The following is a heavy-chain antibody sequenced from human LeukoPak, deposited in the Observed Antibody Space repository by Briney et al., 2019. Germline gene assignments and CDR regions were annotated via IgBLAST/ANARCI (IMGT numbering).Heavy chain of an antibody. V-gene: IGHV3-7*03. CDR2: MRQDGSEK. Sequence: GGSLRLSCAASGFTFRNYWMSWVRQAPGSGLEWVAHMRQDGSEKNYVDSVKGRFTISRDNAKNSLCLQMNSLRFEDTALYYCVWEAYWGQGTLVTVTS. J-gene: IGHJ4*02. CDR1: GFTFRNYW. D-gene: IGHD1-26*01. CDR3: VWEAY.